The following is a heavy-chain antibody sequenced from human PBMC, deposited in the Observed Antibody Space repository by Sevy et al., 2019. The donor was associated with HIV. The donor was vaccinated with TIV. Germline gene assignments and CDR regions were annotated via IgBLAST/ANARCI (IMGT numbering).Heavy chain of an antibody. J-gene: IGHJ3*02. Sequence: SETLSLTCTVSGGSISSSSYYWGWIRQPPGKGLEWIGSIYYSGSTYYNPSLKSHVTISVDTSKNQFSLKLSSETAADTAVDYCASQIYYYDSSGYSRDAFDIWGQGTMVTVSS. CDR1: GGSISSSSYY. CDR3: ASQIYYYDSSGYSRDAFDI. CDR2: IYYSGST. V-gene: IGHV4-39*01. D-gene: IGHD3-22*01.